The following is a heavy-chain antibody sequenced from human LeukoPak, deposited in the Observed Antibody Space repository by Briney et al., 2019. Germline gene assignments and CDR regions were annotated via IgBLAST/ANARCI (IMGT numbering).Heavy chain of an antibody. CDR1: GFTFSSYA. CDR2: ISGSGGST. Sequence: GGSLRLSCAASGFTFSSYAMSWVRQAPGKGLEWVSAISGSGGSTYYADSVKGRFTISRDNSKNTLYLQMNSLRAEDTAVYYCAREHYDSSGYYDDYWGQGTLVTVSS. CDR3: AREHYDSSGYYDDY. V-gene: IGHV3-23*01. J-gene: IGHJ4*02. D-gene: IGHD3-22*01.